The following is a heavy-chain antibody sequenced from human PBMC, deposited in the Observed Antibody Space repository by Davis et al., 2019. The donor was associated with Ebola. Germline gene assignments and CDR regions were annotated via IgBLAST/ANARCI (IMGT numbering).Heavy chain of an antibody. CDR3: ARDPPQSGGYV. CDR2: ISPDGSDK. J-gene: IGHJ4*02. Sequence: PGGSLRLSCAASGISFSHYGMFWVRQAPGKVMEWVAVISPDGSDKNYADSGKGRFTISRDNSKNTLDLQMNSLRPEDTAVYYCARDPPQSGGYVWGQGTLVTVSS. V-gene: IGHV3-30*03. D-gene: IGHD5-12*01. CDR1: GISFSHYG.